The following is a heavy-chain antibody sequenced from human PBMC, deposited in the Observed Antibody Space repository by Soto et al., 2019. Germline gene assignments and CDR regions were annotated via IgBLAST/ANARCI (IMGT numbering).Heavy chain of an antibody. J-gene: IGHJ4*02. CDR2: LYHGGAT. CDR3: VRGRYGSEIH. D-gene: IGHD3-10*01. V-gene: IGHV3-53*04. CDR1: GFTVSSNY. Sequence: EARLVESGGGLVQPGGSLRLSCAASGFTVSSNYMTWVRQAPGKGLEWVSLLYHGGATHYAASVEGRFSISSHSSQNTLFLQMNSRGTENTATYYCVRGRYGSEIHWGQGTKVIVSS.